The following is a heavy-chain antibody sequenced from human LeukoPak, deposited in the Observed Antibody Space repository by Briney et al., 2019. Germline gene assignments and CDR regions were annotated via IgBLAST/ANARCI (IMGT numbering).Heavy chain of an antibody. Sequence: SETLSLTCTVSGGSISSGSYYWSWIRQPAGKGLEWIGRIYTSGSTNYNPSLKSRVTISVDTSKNQFSLKLSSVTAADTAVYYCARGSYSSSWYTHFDYWGQGTLVTVSS. V-gene: IGHV4-61*02. CDR2: IYTSGST. CDR1: GGSISSGSYY. D-gene: IGHD6-13*01. CDR3: ARGSYSSSWYTHFDY. J-gene: IGHJ4*02.